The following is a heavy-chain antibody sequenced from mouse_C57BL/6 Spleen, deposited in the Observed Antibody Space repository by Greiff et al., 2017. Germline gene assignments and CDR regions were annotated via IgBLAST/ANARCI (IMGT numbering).Heavy chain of an antibody. CDR2: ILPGSGST. J-gene: IGHJ4*01. CDR1: GYTFTGYW. CDR3: ARAVLPLYAMDY. Sequence: QVQLQQSGAELMKPGASVKLSCKASGYTFTGYWIDWVKQRPGHGLEWIGEILPGSGSTNYNEKFKGKATLTADTSSNTAYMQLSSLTTEDSAIXYGARAVLPLYAMDYWGQGTSVTVSS. V-gene: IGHV1-9*01. D-gene: IGHD1-1*01.